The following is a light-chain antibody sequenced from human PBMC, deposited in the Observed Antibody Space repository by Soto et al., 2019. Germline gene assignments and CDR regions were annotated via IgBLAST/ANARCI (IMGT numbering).Light chain of an antibody. J-gene: IGKJ5*01. V-gene: IGKV3-20*01. CDR1: QSLSSSY. CDR2: GAS. CDR3: QQYGSSTVT. Sequence: EIVLTQSPGTLSLSPGERATLSCKASQSLSSSYLAWYQQKPGHAPRLLIYGASSRSTGIPDRLSGIGSGTDFTLTISSLDHEDFAVYCCQQYGSSTVTFGQGTRLEIK.